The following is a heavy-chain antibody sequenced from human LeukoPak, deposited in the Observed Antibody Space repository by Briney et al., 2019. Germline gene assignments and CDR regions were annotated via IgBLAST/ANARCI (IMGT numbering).Heavy chain of an antibody. CDR1: GGTFSSYA. CDR3: ARGLLRYFDWFGY. D-gene: IGHD3-9*01. CDR2: IIPILGIA. V-gene: IGHV1-69*04. Sequence: ASVKVSCKASGGTFSSYAISWVRQAPGQGLEWMGRIIPILGIANYAQKFQGRVTITADKSTSTAYMELSSLRSEDTAVYYCARGLLRYFDWFGYWGQGTLVTVSS. J-gene: IGHJ4*02.